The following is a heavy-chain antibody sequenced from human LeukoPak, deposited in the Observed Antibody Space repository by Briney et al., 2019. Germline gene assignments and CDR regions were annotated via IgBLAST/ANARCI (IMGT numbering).Heavy chain of an antibody. D-gene: IGHD3-16*01. J-gene: IGHJ4*02. CDR3: ARRSGDYVWGSYSPSINYFDY. CDR1: GYSFTSYW. CDR2: IYPGDSDT. Sequence: GESLKISCKGSGYSFTSYWIGGVRQMPGKGMEWMGIIYPGDSDTRYSPSFQGQVTISADKSISTAYLQWSSMKASDTAMYYCARRSGDYVWGSYSPSINYFDYWGQGTLVTVSS. V-gene: IGHV5-51*01.